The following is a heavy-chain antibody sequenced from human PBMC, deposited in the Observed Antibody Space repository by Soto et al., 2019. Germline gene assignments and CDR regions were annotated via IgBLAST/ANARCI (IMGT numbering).Heavy chain of an antibody. D-gene: IGHD3-22*01. CDR1: GFTFSSYW. J-gene: IGHJ3*02. Sequence: GGSLRLSCAASGFTFSSYWMSWVRQAPGKGLEWVANIKQDGSEKYYVDSVKGRFTISRDNAKNSLYLQMNSLRAEDTAVYYCARGSDYYDSSRDDAFDIWGQGTMVTVSS. V-gene: IGHV3-7*01. CDR3: ARGSDYYDSSRDDAFDI. CDR2: IKQDGSEK.